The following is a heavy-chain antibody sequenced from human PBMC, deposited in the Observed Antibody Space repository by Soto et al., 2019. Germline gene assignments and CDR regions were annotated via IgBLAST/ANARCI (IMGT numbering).Heavy chain of an antibody. CDR2: ISGSGGST. CDR1: GFTFSNFA. CDR3: ANILGQWLIQH. J-gene: IGHJ1*01. V-gene: IGHV3-23*01. D-gene: IGHD6-19*01. Sequence: GGSLRLSCAASGFTFSNFAMSWVRQAPGKGLEWVSAISGSGGSTYYADSVKGRFTISRDNSKNTLYLQMNSLRAEDTAVYYCANILGQWLIQHWGQGTLVTVSS.